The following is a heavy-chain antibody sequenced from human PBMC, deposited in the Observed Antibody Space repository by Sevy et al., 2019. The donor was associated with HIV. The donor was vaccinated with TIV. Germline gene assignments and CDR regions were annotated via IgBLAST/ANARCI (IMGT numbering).Heavy chain of an antibody. CDR3: AKGRDSSGWYYYGMDV. CDR2: ISYDGSNK. V-gene: IGHV3-30*18. Sequence: GGSLRLSCAASGFTFSSYGMHWVRQAPVKGLEWVAFISYDGSNKYYADSVKGRFTISRDNSKNTLYLQMNSLRAEDTAVYYCAKGRDSSGWYYYGMDVWGQGTTVTVSS. J-gene: IGHJ6*02. D-gene: IGHD6-19*01. CDR1: GFTFSSYG.